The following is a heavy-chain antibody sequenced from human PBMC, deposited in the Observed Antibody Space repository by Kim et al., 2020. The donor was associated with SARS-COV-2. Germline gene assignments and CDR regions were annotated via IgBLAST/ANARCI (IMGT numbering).Heavy chain of an antibody. J-gene: IGHJ4*02. V-gene: IGHV3-7*01. CDR3: VRSIDY. Sequence: GGSLRLSCAASGFNFNDYWMSWVRQLPGKGLEWVANINKDGSGKYYMDSVKGRITISRDNAKNSLFLQMNNLRAEDTAVYYCVRSIDYWGQGTLVTVSS. CDR1: GFNFNDYW. CDR2: INKDGSGK.